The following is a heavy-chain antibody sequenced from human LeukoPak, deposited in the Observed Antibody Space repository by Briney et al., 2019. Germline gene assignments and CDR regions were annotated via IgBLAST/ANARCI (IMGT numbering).Heavy chain of an antibody. D-gene: IGHD3-16*02. CDR1: GESVSSNNAA. V-gene: IGHV6-1*01. CDR2: TYYRSKWFN. J-gene: IGHJ4*02. CDR3: AREYLGGYLID. Sequence: SQTLSLTCAISGESVSSNNAAWTWIRQSPSRRLEWLGRTYYRSKWFNDYAVSVKSRITINPDTSKNQFFLQLNSVTPEDTAVYYCAREYLGGYLIDWGQGTLVTVSS.